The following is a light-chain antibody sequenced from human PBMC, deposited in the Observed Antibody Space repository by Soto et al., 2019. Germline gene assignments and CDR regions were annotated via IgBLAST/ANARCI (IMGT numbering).Light chain of an antibody. V-gene: IGKV1-5*01. CDR1: QTISSW. J-gene: IGKJ2*01. CDR3: QQYNDYSYT. Sequence: DIQMTQSPSTLSASVGDRVTITCRASQTISSWLAWYQQKPGKAPKLLIFDASILASGVPSRFSGSGSGTDFTLSISSLQPDDFGTYYCQQYNDYSYTFGQGTKLEIK. CDR2: DAS.